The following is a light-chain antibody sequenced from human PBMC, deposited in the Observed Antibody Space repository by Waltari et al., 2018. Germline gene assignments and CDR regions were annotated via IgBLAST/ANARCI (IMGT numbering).Light chain of an antibody. V-gene: IGLV2-8*01. CDR2: EVS. Sequence: QSALTQPPSASGSPGQAVTISSPGTSSDVGGSKYVSWYHQHPGKVPKLLIYEVSKRPSGVPDRFSGSKSGNTASLTVSGLQAEDEADYYCSSYAGSIYVFGTGTKVTVL. J-gene: IGLJ1*01. CDR3: SSYAGSIYV. CDR1: SSDVGGSKY.